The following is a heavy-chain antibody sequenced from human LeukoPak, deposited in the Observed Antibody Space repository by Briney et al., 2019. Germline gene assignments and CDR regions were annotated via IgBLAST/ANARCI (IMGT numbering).Heavy chain of an antibody. Sequence: GGSLRLSCAASGFMFTDYGMSWVRQGPGKGLEWVSSITWDGVGTGYADSIKGRFTISRDNAKNSLYLQMDSLRVDDTALYYCARGRFSGGPLPYYESWGQGTLVTVSS. D-gene: IGHD3-16*01. V-gene: IGHV3-20*04. J-gene: IGHJ5*02. CDR3: ARGRFSGGPLPYYES. CDR1: GFMFTDYG. CDR2: ITWDGVGT.